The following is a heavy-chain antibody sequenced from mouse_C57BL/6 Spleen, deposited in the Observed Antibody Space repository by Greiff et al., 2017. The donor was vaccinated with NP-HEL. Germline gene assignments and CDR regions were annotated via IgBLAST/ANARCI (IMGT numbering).Heavy chain of an antibody. CDR2: IYPSDSET. J-gene: IGHJ4*01. CDR3: AREGDYDVMDY. Sequence: VKLQQPGAELVRPGSSVKLSCKASGYTFTSYWMDWVKQRPGQGLEWIGNIYPSDSETHYNQKFKDKATLTVDKSSSTAYMQLSSLTSEDSAVYYCAREGDYDVMDYWGQGTSVTVSS. V-gene: IGHV1-61*01. CDR1: GYTFTSYW.